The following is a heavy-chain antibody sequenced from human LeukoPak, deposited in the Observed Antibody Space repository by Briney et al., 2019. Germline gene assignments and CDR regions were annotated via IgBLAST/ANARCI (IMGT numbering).Heavy chain of an antibody. D-gene: IGHD3-3*01. V-gene: IGHV1-2*02. CDR2: VHPKTGGT. J-gene: IGHJ3*01. CDR3: AREFSSKLEWLAYVTGDDAFDV. Sequence: GASVKVSCKAFGYSFTGYHLHWVRQAPRQGGEWMGWVHPKTGGTNYARKFQGRVTMTRDTSINTVNMELSRLTSDDTAVYYCAREFSSKLEWLAYVTGDDAFDVWGQGTMITVS. CDR1: GYSFTGYH.